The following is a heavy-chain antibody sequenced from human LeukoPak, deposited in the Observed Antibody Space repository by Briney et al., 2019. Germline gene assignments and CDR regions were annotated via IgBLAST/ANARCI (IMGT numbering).Heavy chain of an antibody. CDR1: GYTFTGYY. J-gene: IGHJ4*02. Sequence: ASVTVSCTASGYTFTGYYMHWVRQAPGQGLEWMGWINPNSGGTNYAQTFQGRVTMTRDTSISTAYMELSRLRSDDTAVYYCASPHRDIDLFQDYWGQGTLVTVSS. D-gene: IGHD2-15*01. CDR3: ASPHRDIDLFQDY. CDR2: INPNSGGT. V-gene: IGHV1-2*02.